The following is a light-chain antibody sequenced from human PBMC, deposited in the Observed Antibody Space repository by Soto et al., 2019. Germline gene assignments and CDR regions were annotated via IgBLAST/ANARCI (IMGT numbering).Light chain of an antibody. CDR1: TGADTSGHY. Sequence: QAVVTQEPSLTVSPGGTVTLTCGSSTGADTSGHYPYWFQQRPGQAPRTLISDTSNRHSWTPARFSGSLLGGKAALTLSGAQPEDEADYYCLLSFSGVEVFGGGTKLTVL. J-gene: IGLJ2*01. V-gene: IGLV7-46*01. CDR3: LLSFSGVEV. CDR2: DTS.